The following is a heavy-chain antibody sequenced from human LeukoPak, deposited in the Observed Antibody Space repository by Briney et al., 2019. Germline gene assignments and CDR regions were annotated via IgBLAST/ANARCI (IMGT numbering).Heavy chain of an antibody. CDR1: GFTFSSYS. Sequence: QPGGSLRLSCAASGFTFSSYSMNWVRQAPGKGLEWVSYISSSGSTIYYADSVKGRFTISRDNAKNSLYLQMNSLRAEDTAVYYCARLYCSGGSCYYDYWGQGTLVTVSS. J-gene: IGHJ4*02. CDR3: ARLYCSGGSCYYDY. CDR2: ISSSGSTI. V-gene: IGHV3-48*03. D-gene: IGHD2-15*01.